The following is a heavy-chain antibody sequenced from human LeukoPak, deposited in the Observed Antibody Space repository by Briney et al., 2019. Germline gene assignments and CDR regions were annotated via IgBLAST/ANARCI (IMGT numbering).Heavy chain of an antibody. CDR3: VSPRGFSYGYFDY. Sequence: SETLSLTCTVSGGSISSSSAYWGWIRQPPGKGLEWIGSIYYSKNTYYNPSLKSRVTISADTSKNQFSLTLVSVSATDTVVYYCVSPRGFSYGYFDYWGQGTLVSVSS. D-gene: IGHD5-18*01. CDR2: IYYSKNT. J-gene: IGHJ4*02. V-gene: IGHV4-39*01. CDR1: GGSISSSSAY.